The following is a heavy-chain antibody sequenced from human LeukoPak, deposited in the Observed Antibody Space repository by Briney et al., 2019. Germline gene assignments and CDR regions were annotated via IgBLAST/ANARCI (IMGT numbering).Heavy chain of an antibody. J-gene: IGHJ4*02. CDR3: ARDHATYYYDSSGYYDY. D-gene: IGHD3-22*01. Sequence: GGSLRLSCAASGFTFSNYEMNWVRQAPGKGLEWVSFISRSGATIYYTDSVKGRFTISRDNAKNSLYLQMNSLRAEDTAVYYCARDHATYYYDSSGYYDYWGQGTLVTVSS. V-gene: IGHV3-48*03. CDR2: ISRSGATI. CDR1: GFTFSNYE.